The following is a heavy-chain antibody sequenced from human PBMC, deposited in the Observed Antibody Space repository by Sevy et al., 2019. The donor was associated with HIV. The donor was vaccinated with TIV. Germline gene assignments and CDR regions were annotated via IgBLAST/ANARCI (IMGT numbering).Heavy chain of an antibody. CDR3: VRGKLGATIEDKSFDY. D-gene: IGHD1-26*01. CDR2: INHSGGT. CDR1: GGTFSGHY. Sequence: ETLSLTCAVYGGTFSGHYWSWIRQPPGKRLEWIGQINHSGGTNYNPSLKSRVTISADTSKNQFSLKLTSVTAADTAVYYCVRGKLGATIEDKSFDYWGRGTLVTVSS. J-gene: IGHJ4*02. V-gene: IGHV4-34*01.